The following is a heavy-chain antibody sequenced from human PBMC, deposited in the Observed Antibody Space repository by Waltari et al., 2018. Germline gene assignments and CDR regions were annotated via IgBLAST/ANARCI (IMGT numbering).Heavy chain of an antibody. CDR1: GYTFPGYY. Sequence: QVQLVQSGAEVKKPGASVKVSCKASGYTFPGYYMHWVRQAPGQGLEWMGWINPNSGGTNYAQKFQGRVTMTRDTSISTAYMELSRLRSDDTAVYYCALVGQQLVETTDAFDIWGQGTMVTVSS. CDR2: INPNSGGT. V-gene: IGHV1-2*02. J-gene: IGHJ3*02. CDR3: ALVGQQLVETTDAFDI. D-gene: IGHD6-13*01.